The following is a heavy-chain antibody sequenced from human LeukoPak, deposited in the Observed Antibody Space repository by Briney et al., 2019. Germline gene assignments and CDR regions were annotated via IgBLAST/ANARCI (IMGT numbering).Heavy chain of an antibody. CDR3: AGSGSYYNGFDY. J-gene: IGHJ4*02. V-gene: IGHV4-4*02. Sequence: PSGTLSLTCAVSGGSISSSNWWSWVRQPPGKGLEWIGEIYHSGSTNYNPSLKSRVTISVDKSKNQFSLKLSSVAAADTAVYYCAGSGSYYNGFDYWGQGTLVTVSS. CDR1: GGSISSSNW. CDR2: IYHSGST. D-gene: IGHD3-10*01.